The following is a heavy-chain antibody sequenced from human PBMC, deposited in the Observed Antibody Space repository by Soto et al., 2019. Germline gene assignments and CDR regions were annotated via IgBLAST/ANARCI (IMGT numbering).Heavy chain of an antibody. V-gene: IGHV1-2*04. Sequence: ASVKVSCKASGYTFTGYYMHWVRQAPGQGLEWMGWINPNSGGTNYAQKFQGWVTMTRDTSISTAYMELSRLRSDDTVVYYCARGSIAARPGAFDIWGQGTMVTVSS. CDR3: ARGSIAARPGAFDI. CDR2: INPNSGGT. CDR1: GYTFTGYY. J-gene: IGHJ3*02. D-gene: IGHD6-6*01.